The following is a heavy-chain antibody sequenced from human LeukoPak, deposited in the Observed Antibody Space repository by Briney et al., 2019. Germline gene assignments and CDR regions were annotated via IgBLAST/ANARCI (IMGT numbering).Heavy chain of an antibody. CDR1: GGSISSYY. Sequence: PSETLSLTCTVSGGSISSYYWSWIRQPPGKGLEWIGYISYSGSTNYNPSLKSRVTISIDTSKNQFSLKLSSVTAADTAVYYCAREVSSGWYSSVYFDAFDIWGQGTMVTVSS. V-gene: IGHV4-59*12. J-gene: IGHJ3*02. D-gene: IGHD6-19*01. CDR3: AREVSSGWYSSVYFDAFDI. CDR2: ISYSGST.